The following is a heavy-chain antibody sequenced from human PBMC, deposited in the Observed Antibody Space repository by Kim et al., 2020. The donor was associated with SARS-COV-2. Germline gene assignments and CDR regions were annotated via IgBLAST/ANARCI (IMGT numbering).Heavy chain of an antibody. J-gene: IGHJ6*03. Sequence: SETLSLTCAVYGGSFSGYYWSWIRQPPGKGLEWIGEINHSGSTNYNPSLKSRVTISVDTSKNQFSLKLSSVTAADTAVYYCARERIQLWLRLYYYYMDVWGKGTTVTVSS. CDR3: ARERIQLWLRLYYYYMDV. D-gene: IGHD5-18*01. CDR2: INHSGST. CDR1: GGSFSGYY. V-gene: IGHV4-34*01.